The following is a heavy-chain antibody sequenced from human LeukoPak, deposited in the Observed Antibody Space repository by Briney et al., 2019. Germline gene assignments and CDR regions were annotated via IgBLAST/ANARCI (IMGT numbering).Heavy chain of an antibody. CDR2: INPNSGGT. V-gene: IGHV1-2*02. D-gene: IGHD3-16*01. Sequence: ASVKVSCKASGYTFTGYYMHWVRQAPGQGLEWMGWINPNSGGTNYAQNLQGRITMTTDTSTSTAYMELRGLRSDDTAVYYCAREVNGGAMDVWGKGTTVTVSS. CDR1: GYTFTGYY. J-gene: IGHJ6*03. CDR3: AREVNGGAMDV.